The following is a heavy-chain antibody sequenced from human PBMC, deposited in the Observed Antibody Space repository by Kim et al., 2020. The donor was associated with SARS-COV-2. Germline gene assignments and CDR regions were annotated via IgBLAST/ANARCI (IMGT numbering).Heavy chain of an antibody. J-gene: IGHJ3*02. V-gene: IGHV4-38-2*02. CDR2: NYHKGST. CDR3: VRGKEDNYGEPDAFDI. CDR1: GYSISSCYY. Sequence: SETLSLTCTVSGYSISSCYYWCWIRQPPGNGLEWIGSNYHKGSTYYNPSLKSRVTISLDTPNNHFSLKLISVTATDTALYYCVRGKEDNYGEPDAFDIWG. D-gene: IGHD4-17*01.